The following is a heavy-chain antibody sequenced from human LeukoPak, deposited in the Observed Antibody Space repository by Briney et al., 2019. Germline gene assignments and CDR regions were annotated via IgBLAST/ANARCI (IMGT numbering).Heavy chain of an antibody. CDR3: ARDKGTMVLTNNWFDP. CDR1: GGSISSSSYY. V-gene: IGHV4-61*02. CDR2: IYTSGST. J-gene: IGHJ5*02. D-gene: IGHD4/OR15-4a*01. Sequence: SETLSLTCTVSGGSISSSSYYWSWIRQPAGKGLEWIGRIYTSGSTNYNPSLKSRVTMSVDTSKNQFSLKLSSVTAADTAVYYCARDKGTMVLTNNWFDPWGQGTLVTVSS.